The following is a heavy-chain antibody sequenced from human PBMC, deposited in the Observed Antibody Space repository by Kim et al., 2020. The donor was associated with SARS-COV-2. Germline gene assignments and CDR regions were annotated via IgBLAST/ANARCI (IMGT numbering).Heavy chain of an antibody. D-gene: IGHD1-26*01. V-gene: IGHV3-7*04. J-gene: IGHJ4*02. CDR3: SGGEVGTTSLFDY. Sequence: YYVDSVKGRFTISRDNAKNSLYLQMNSLRAEDTAIYYCSGGEVGTTSLFDYWGQGTLVTLSS.